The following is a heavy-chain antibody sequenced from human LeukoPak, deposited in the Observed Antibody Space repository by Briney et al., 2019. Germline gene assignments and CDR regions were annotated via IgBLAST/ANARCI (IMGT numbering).Heavy chain of an antibody. CDR1: GYTFTSYA. CDR2: INAGNGNT. J-gene: IGHJ5*02. CDR3: ARAGSYYYGPGWFDP. Sequence: WASVKVSCKASGYTFTSYAMRWVRQAPGQRLEWMGWINAGNGNTKYSQKFQGRVTITRDTSASTAYMELSSLRSEDTAVYYCARAGSYYYGPGWFDPWGQGTLVTVSS. D-gene: IGHD3-10*01. V-gene: IGHV1-3*01.